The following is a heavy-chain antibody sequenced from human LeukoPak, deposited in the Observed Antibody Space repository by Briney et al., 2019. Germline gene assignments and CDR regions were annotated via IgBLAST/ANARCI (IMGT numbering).Heavy chain of an antibody. CDR1: GWTFSGYC. D-gene: IGHD3-3*01. CDR3: ARGKVTYYDFWSGYKDPRITYYFDY. V-gene: IGHV4-34*01. Sequence: KPSESLSLTCAAYGWTFSGYCWSWIRQPPGKGLEWIAEINHSGSTTNNPALKKRVTVSVDTSKIQFCLKLSSVTAADTAVYYCARGKVTYYDFWSGYKDPRITYYFDYWGQGTLVTVSS. CDR2: INHSGST. J-gene: IGHJ4*02.